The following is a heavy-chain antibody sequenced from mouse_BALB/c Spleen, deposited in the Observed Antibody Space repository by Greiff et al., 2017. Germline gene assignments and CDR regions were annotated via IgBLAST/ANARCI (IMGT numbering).Heavy chain of an antibody. D-gene: IGHD2-14*01. Sequence: VMLVESGPGLVQPSQSLSITCTVSGFSLTSYGVHWVRQSPGKGLEWLGVIWSGGSTDYNAAFISRLSISKDNSKSQVFFKMNSLQANDTAIYYCARVNYRYDGWFAYWGQGTLVTVSA. CDR2: IWSGGST. CDR1: GFSLTSYG. V-gene: IGHV2-2*02. J-gene: IGHJ3*01. CDR3: ARVNYRYDGWFAY.